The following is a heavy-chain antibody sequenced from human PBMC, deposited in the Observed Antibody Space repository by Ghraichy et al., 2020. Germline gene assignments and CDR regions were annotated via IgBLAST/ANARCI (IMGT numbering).Heavy chain of an antibody. V-gene: IGHV1-18*01. CDR2: IANHNGNA. CDR3: ARDWQYKFVP. Sequence: ASVKVSCKASGYTFTSYGISWVRQAPGQGLEWVGWIANHNGNANFGQNFQGRVTLATDTSTSTVYMELRRLTSDDTAVYYCARDWQYKFVPWGQGTLVTVSS. CDR1: GYTFTSYG. J-gene: IGHJ5*02. D-gene: IGHD1-1*01.